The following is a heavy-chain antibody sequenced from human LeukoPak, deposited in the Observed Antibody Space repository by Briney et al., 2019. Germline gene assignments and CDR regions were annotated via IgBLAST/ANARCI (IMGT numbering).Heavy chain of an antibody. D-gene: IGHD5-12*01. Sequence: SETLSLTCAVYGGSFSGYYWSWIRQPPGKGLEWIGEINHSGSTNYNPSLKSRVTISVDTSKNQFSLKLSSVTAADTAVYYCARAVGYSGYDAYGYWGQGTLVTVSS. J-gene: IGHJ4*02. CDR1: GGSFSGYY. CDR3: ARAVGYSGYDAYGY. V-gene: IGHV4-34*01. CDR2: INHSGST.